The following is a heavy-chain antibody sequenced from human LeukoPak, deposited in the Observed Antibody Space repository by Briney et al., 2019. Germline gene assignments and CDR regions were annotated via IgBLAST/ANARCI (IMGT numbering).Heavy chain of an antibody. CDR2: INHSVST. Sequence: PSETLSLTCAVYGGSFSGYYWSWIRQPAGKGLEWIGEINHSVSTNYNPSLKSRVTTSVDTSKNQSSLNLSSVTAADTAVYYCARGLWFGELLWMNYYYGMDVWGKGTTVTVSS. CDR1: GGSFSGYY. CDR3: ARGLWFGELLWMNYYYGMDV. V-gene: IGHV4-34*01. J-gene: IGHJ6*04. D-gene: IGHD3-10*01.